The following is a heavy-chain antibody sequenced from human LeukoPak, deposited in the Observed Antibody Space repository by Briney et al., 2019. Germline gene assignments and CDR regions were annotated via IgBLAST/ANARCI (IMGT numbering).Heavy chain of an antibody. CDR3: AKDHPSIAAAGDAFDI. CDR1: GFTFSSYG. CDR2: IRYDGSNK. D-gene: IGHD6-13*01. J-gene: IGHJ3*02. V-gene: IGHV3-30*02. Sequence: TGGSLRLSCAASGFTFSSYGMHWVRQAPGKGLEWVAFIRYDGSNKYYADSVKGRFTISRDNSKNTLYLQMNSLRAEDTAVYYCAKDHPSIAAAGDAFDIWGQGTMVTVSS.